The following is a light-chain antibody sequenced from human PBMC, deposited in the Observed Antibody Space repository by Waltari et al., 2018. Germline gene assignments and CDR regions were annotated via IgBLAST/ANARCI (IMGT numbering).Light chain of an antibody. V-gene: IGLV1-44*01. CDR2: NDN. CDR1: KPNIGGNF. J-gene: IGLJ3*02. CDR3: AVWDDSLGGV. Sequence: QSVLTQPPSVSGTPGQRVTISCSGSKPNIGGNFVNWYQQLPGKAPKLLIYNDNQGPSGVPDRFSASKSGTSAALAITGLQSEDEADYYCAVWDDSLGGVFGGGTKLTVL.